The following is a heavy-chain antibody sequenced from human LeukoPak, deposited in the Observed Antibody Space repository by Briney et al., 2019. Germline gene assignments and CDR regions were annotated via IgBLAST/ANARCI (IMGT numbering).Heavy chain of an antibody. CDR1: GYTFTSYY. V-gene: IGHV1-46*01. D-gene: IGHD6-13*01. CDR3: GTIAAAGTDYYYYGMDV. Sequence: ASVKVSCKASGYTFTSYYMHWVRQAPGQGLEWMGIINPSGGSTSYARKFQGRVTMTRDTSTSTVYMELSSLRSEDTAVYYCGTIAAAGTDYYYYGMDVWGQGTTVTVSS. J-gene: IGHJ6*02. CDR2: INPSGGST.